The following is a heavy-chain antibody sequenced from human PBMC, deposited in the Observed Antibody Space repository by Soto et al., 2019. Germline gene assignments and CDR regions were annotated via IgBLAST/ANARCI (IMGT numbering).Heavy chain of an antibody. V-gene: IGHV3-30*18. CDR2: ISYDGSNK. J-gene: IGHJ4*02. Sequence: LRLSCAASGFTFISYGMHWVRQAPGKGLEWVAVISYDGSNKYYADSVKGRFTISRDNSKNTLYLQMNSLRAEDTAVYYCAKDHGITGNKTFFEYWGQGTLVNVSS. D-gene: IGHD1-20*01. CDR1: GFTFISYG. CDR3: AKDHGITGNKTFFEY.